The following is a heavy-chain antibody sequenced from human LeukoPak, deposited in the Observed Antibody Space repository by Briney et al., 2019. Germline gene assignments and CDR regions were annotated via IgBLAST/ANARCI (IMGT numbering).Heavy chain of an antibody. CDR1: GFTFSTYA. CDR2: ISSNGGST. D-gene: IGHD2-21*01. V-gene: IGHV3-64*01. J-gene: IGHJ4*02. CDR3: ARGAKGDLYDY. Sequence: PGGSLRLSCAASGFTFSTYAMHWVRQAPGKGLEYVSAISSNGGSTYYANSVKGRFTISRDNSKNPLYLQMGSLRAEDMAVYYCARGAKGDLYDYWGQGTLVTVSS.